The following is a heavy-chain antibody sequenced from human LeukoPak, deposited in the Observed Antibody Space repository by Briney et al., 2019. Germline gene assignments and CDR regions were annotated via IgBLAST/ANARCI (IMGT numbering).Heavy chain of an antibody. CDR2: ISYDGSNK. CDR3: AKSAYYDSSGFYREYYFDY. V-gene: IGHV3-30*18. J-gene: IGHJ4*02. Sequence: GGSLRLSCAASGFTFSSYGMHWVRQAPGKGLEWVAVISYDGSNKYYADSVKGRFTISRDNSKNTLYLQMNSLRAEDTAVYYCAKSAYYDSSGFYREYYFDYWGQGTLVTVSS. D-gene: IGHD3-22*01. CDR1: GFTFSSYG.